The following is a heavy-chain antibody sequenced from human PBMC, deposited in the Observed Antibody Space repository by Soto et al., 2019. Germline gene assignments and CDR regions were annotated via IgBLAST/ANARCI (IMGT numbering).Heavy chain of an antibody. J-gene: IGHJ4*02. CDR2: INHSGST. V-gene: IGHV4-34*01. D-gene: IGHD6-6*01. CDR3: AGSSSSSGFDY. Sequence: QVQLQQWGAGLLKPSETLSLTCAVYGGSFSGYYWSWIRQPPGKGLEWIGEINHSGSTNYNPSLKSRVNISVDTSKNQFSLKLSSVTAADTAVYYCAGSSSSSGFDYWGQGTLVTVSS. CDR1: GGSFSGYY.